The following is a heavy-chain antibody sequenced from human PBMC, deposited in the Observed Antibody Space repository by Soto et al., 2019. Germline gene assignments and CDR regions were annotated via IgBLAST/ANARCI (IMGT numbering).Heavy chain of an antibody. Sequence: GPEVQKPGASVKVSCKASGYTFTTCGISWVRQAPGQGLEWVGWISANNGNTKYSQKFQGRVSLTTETSASTAYMELRSLRSDDTAVYYCARSAPFDIYAITPVAFWGQGTLVTVSS. CDR1: GYTFTTCG. D-gene: IGHD3-9*01. J-gene: IGHJ4*02. CDR2: ISANNGNT. CDR3: ARSAPFDIYAITPVAF. V-gene: IGHV1-18*01.